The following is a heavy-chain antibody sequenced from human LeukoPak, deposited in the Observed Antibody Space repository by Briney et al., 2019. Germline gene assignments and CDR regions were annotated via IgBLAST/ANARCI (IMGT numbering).Heavy chain of an antibody. J-gene: IGHJ4*02. CDR3: ARWAFEEYYYGSGSYQEDY. CDR2: IIPIFGTA. CDR1: GGTFSSYA. V-gene: IGHV1-69*06. Sequence: SVKVSCKASGGTFSSYAISWVRQAPGQGLEWMGGIIPIFGTANYAQKFRGRVTITADKSTSTAYMELSSLRSEDTAVYYCARWAFEEYYYGSGSYQEDYWGQGTLVTVSS. D-gene: IGHD3-10*01.